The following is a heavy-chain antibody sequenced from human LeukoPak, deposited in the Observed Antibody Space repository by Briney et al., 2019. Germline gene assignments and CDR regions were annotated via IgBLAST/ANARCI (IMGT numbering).Heavy chain of an antibody. CDR3: ARRGDFWSGPSDY. CDR1: GYSFTNYW. J-gene: IGHJ4*02. V-gene: IGHV5-51*01. CDR2: IYPGDSDN. D-gene: IGHD3-3*01. Sequence: GESLKISSKGSGYSFTNYWIGLVRQLPGKVLGWMWIIYPGDSDNNYSPSFQGQVTISADKSISTACLQWSSLKASDTAMYYCARRGDFWSGPSDYWGQGTLVTVSS.